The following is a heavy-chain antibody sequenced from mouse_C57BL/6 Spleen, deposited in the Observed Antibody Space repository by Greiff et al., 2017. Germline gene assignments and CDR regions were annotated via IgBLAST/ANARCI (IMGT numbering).Heavy chain of an antibody. CDR1: GYTFTSYW. V-gene: IGHV1-61*01. Sequence: QVQLQQPGAELVRPGSSVKLSCKASGYTFTSYWLDWVKQRPGQGLEWIGNIYPSDSETHYNQKFKDKATLTVDKSSSTAYMQLSSLTSEDSAVYYCARGEGFAYWGQGTLVTVSA. J-gene: IGHJ3*01. CDR3: ARGEGFAY. CDR2: IYPSDSET.